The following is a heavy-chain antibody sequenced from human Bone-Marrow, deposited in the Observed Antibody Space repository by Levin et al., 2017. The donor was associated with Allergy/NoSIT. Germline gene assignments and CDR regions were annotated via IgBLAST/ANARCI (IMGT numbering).Heavy chain of an antibody. J-gene: IGHJ4*02. CDR1: GFIFHNYA. CDR3: AKDVEYGDSFRLED. V-gene: IGHV3-23*01. CDR2: INGGGDDT. D-gene: IGHD4-17*01. Sequence: PGGSLRLSCATSGFIFHNYAMTWVRQTPDKGLQWVATINGGGDDTYYAPSVRGRFTISRDNSKRTLYLQLNSLTAEDTAVYYCAKDVEYGDSFRLEDWGQGTLVTVSS.